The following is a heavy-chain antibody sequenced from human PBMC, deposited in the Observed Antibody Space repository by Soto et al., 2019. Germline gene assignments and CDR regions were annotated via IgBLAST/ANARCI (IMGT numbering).Heavy chain of an antibody. V-gene: IGHV3-74*03. J-gene: IGHJ4*02. Sequence: EVQLVESGGGLVQPGESLRLSCAASGFTFSSHWMHWVRQAPGKGLVWVSRIKSDGSSITYADSVRGRFTISRDNAKNTLFLQMNSLRPDDTADDYYGTGYDSNWHYTLASGGQGTLVTVS. D-gene: IGHD1-7*01. CDR2: IKSDGSSI. CDR3: GTGYDSNWHYTLAS. CDR1: GFTFSSHW.